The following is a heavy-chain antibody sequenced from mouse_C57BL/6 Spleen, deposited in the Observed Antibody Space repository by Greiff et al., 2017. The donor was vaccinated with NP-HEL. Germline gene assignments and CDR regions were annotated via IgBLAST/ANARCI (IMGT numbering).Heavy chain of an antibody. Sequence: QVQLPQSGAELARPGAPVKMSCKASGYTLSSSTMHWVKKSPGQGLEWSGYINPSSGYTKYKQKFKDKATLTADKSASTAYMQLSSLTSEDSAVYYCARRNVDAMDYWGQGTSVTVSS. CDR1: GYTLSSST. V-gene: IGHV1-4*01. J-gene: IGHJ4*01. CDR2: INPSSGYT. CDR3: ARRNVDAMDY.